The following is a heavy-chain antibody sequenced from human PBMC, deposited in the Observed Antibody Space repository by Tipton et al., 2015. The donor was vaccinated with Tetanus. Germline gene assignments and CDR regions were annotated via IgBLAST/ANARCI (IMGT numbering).Heavy chain of an antibody. J-gene: IGHJ6*02. Sequence: TLSLTCAVYGGSFSGNFWNWIRQPPGKGLEWIGEISHGGSTHYNPSLKSRVTMSVDTSKNQFSLKLNSVSAADTAVYYCARRTVNRVVVAAQMKSYGMDVWGHGTTVTVSS. D-gene: IGHD2-21*02. CDR1: GGSFSGNF. CDR3: ARRTVNRVVVAAQMKSYGMDV. CDR2: ISHGGST. V-gene: IGHV4-34*01.